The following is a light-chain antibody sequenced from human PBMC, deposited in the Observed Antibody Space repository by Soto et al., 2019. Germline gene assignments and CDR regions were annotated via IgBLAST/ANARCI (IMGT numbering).Light chain of an antibody. CDR3: GTWDTSLSAVV. CDR1: NSNVGRND. CDR2: DTN. J-gene: IGLJ2*01. V-gene: IGLV1-51*01. Sequence: QAVVTQPPSVSAAPGQKVTISCSGSNSNVGRNDVSWYQHLPGTAPKLLIYDTNKRPSVIPDRFSGSRSGTSATLVVTGLQTGDEADYYCGTWDTSLSAVVFGGGTKLTVL.